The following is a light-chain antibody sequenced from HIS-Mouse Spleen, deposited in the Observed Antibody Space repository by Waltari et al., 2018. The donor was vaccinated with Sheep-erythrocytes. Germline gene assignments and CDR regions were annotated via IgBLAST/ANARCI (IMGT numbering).Light chain of an antibody. CDR3: QQLNSYPHT. Sequence: DIQLTQSPSFLSASVGDRVTITCRASQGISSYLAWYQQKPGKAPKLLIYAASTLQIGVPSRFSGSGSATEFTLTISSLQPEDFATYYCQQLNSYPHTFGQGTKLEIK. J-gene: IGKJ2*01. CDR1: QGISSY. V-gene: IGKV1-9*01. CDR2: AAS.